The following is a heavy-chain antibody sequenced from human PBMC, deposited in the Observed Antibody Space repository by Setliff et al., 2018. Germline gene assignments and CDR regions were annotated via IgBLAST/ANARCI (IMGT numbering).Heavy chain of an antibody. Sequence: ASVKVSCKASGGTFDSYSFTWLRQAPGQGLEWVGWISGYNGNTGYAQKFQGRVTMTRNTSISTAYMELSSLRSEDTAVYYCARDTPPRYTGYSDGWAPFDFWGQGTLVTVSS. CDR1: GGTFDSYS. CDR2: ISGYNGNT. J-gene: IGHJ4*02. V-gene: IGHV1-8*01. CDR3: ARDTPPRYTGYSDGWAPFDF. D-gene: IGHD6-19*01.